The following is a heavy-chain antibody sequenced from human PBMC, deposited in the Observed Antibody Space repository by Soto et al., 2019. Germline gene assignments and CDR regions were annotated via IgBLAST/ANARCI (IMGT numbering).Heavy chain of an antibody. CDR1: GFTFSSYA. CDR2: ISYDGSNK. J-gene: IGHJ5*02. D-gene: IGHD4-17*01. CDR3: AGYEYGGKLS. Sequence: QVQLVESGGGVVQPGRSLRLSCAASGFTFSSYAMHWVRQAPGKGLEWVAVISYDGSNKYYADSVKGRFTISRDNSKNTLYLQMNSLRAEDSAVYYCAGYEYGGKLSWGQGTLVTVSS. V-gene: IGHV3-30-3*01.